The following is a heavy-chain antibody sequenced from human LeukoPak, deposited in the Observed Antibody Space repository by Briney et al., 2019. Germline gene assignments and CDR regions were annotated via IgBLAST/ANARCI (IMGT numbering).Heavy chain of an antibody. V-gene: IGHV4-34*01. Sequence: SETLSLTCAVYGGSFSGYYWSWIRQPPGKGLEWIGEINHSGSTNYNPSLKSRVTISVDTSKNQFSLKLSSVTAADTAVYYCARHPGGGWFDPWGQGTLVTVSS. CDR3: ARHPGGGWFDP. CDR1: GGSFSGYY. CDR2: INHSGST. J-gene: IGHJ5*02. D-gene: IGHD2-8*02.